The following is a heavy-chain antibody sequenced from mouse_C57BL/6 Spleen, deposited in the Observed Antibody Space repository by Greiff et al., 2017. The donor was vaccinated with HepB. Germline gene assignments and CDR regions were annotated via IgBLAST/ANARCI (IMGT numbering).Heavy chain of an antibody. CDR1: GYTFTSYW. J-gene: IGHJ2*01. V-gene: IGHV1-72*01. CDR2: IHPNSGGT. Sequence: VQLQQPGAELVKPGASVKLSCKASGYTFTSYWMHWVKQRPGRGLEWIGRIHPNSGGTKYNEKFKSKATLTVDKTSSTAYMQHSSLTSEDSAVYYCARTDYYGSSCDFDYWGQGTTLTVSS. D-gene: IGHD1-1*01. CDR3: ARTDYYGSSCDFDY.